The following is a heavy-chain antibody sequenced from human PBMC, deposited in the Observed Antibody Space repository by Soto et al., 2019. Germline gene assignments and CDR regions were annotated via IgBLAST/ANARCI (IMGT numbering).Heavy chain of an antibody. D-gene: IGHD3-9*01. CDR2: IWYDGSNK. CDR1: GFTFSSYG. J-gene: IGHJ4*02. Sequence: PGGSLRLSCAASGFTFSSYGMHWVRQAPGKGLEWVAVIWYDGSNKYYADSVKGRFTISRDNSKNTLYLQMNSLRAEDTAVYYCARVPGITTLADYWRQGTLVTVSS. CDR3: ARVPGITTLADY. V-gene: IGHV3-33*01.